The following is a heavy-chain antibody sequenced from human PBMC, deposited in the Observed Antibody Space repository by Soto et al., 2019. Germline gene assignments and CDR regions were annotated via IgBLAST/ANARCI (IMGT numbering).Heavy chain of an antibody. J-gene: IGHJ4*02. CDR3: ARGGQYRDFDY. Sequence: QVQLVQSGAEVKKPGASVKVSCTTSGYTFTLFGITWVRQAPGQGLEWMGWISPYNGDTKYAEKLEGRVTLTTDTSTDTAYMELTSLTSDDTAEYYCARGGQYRDFDYWGQGTLGTVSS. CDR2: ISPYNGDT. D-gene: IGHD2-2*02. CDR1: GYTFTLFG. V-gene: IGHV1-18*01.